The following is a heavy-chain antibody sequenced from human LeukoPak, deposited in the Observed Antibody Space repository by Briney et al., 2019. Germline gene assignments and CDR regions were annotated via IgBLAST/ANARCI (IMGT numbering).Heavy chain of an antibody. Sequence: SETLSLTCSVSGGSISNYYWSWIRQPPGKGLEWIGYIYYNGSTNYNPSLKSRVSISVDTSKNQFSLKLNSVTAADTAVYFCARVPRGGTTDYWGQGTLVTVSS. CDR2: IYYNGST. CDR1: GGSISNYY. CDR3: ARVPRGGTTDY. J-gene: IGHJ4*02. V-gene: IGHV4-59*01. D-gene: IGHD1-7*01.